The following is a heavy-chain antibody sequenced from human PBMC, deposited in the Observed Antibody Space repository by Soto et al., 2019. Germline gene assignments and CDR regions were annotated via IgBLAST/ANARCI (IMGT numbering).Heavy chain of an antibody. Sequence: SVKVSCKASGGTFSSYAIRWVRQAPGQGLEWMGGIIPIFGTANYAQKFQGRVTITADKSTSTAYMELSSLRSEDTAVYYCARDLLEWQSTAIFDPWGQGTLVTAPQ. CDR2: IIPIFGTA. CDR3: ARDLLEWQSTAIFDP. D-gene: IGHD3-3*01. J-gene: IGHJ5*02. V-gene: IGHV1-69*06. CDR1: GGTFSSYA.